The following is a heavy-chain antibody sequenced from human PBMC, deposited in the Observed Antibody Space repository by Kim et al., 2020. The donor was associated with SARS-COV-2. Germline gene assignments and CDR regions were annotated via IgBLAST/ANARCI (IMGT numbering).Heavy chain of an antibody. D-gene: IGHD2-8*02. V-gene: IGHV3-74*01. CDR1: AFRVRAYR. CDR2: INEGGHTT. J-gene: IGHJ6*01. Sequence: GGSLRLSCAASAFRVRAYRMHWVRQAPGKGLEWVSRINEGGHTTDYADSVKGRFTISKDSAKNSLFLHMNSLRVEDTAVYFCASATVGAENSWG. CDR3: ASATVGAENS.